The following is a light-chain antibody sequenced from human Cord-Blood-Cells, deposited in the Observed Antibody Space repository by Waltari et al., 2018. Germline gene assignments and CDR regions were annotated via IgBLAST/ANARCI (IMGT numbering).Light chain of an antibody. CDR3: AAWDDSLNGPV. Sequence: QSVLTQPPSVSEAPRQRVTISCSGSSSNIGNNAVNWYQQLPGKAPTLLICYDDLPPQGVSDRFSGSKSGTSAALAISGLQSEDEADYYCAAWDDSLNGPVFGGGTKLTVL. J-gene: IGLJ2*01. V-gene: IGLV1-36*01. CDR2: YDD. CDR1: SSNIGNNA.